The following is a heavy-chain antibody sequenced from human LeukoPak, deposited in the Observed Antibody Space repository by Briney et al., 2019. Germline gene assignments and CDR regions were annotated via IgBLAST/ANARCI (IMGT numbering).Heavy chain of an antibody. J-gene: IGHJ4*02. Sequence: SETLSLTCAVYGGSFSGYYWSWIRQPPGKGLEWIGEINHSGSTNYNPSLKSRVTISVDTSKNQSSLKLSSVTAADTAVYYCASRAGDYDFWSGYYFDYWGQGTLVTVSS. CDR2: INHSGST. V-gene: IGHV4-34*01. D-gene: IGHD3-3*01. CDR1: GGSFSGYY. CDR3: ASRAGDYDFWSGYYFDY.